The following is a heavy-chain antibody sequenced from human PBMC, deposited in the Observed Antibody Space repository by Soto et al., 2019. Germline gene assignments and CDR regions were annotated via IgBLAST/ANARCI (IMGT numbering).Heavy chain of an antibody. J-gene: IGHJ4*02. D-gene: IGHD1-26*01. CDR2: INPNSGGT. Sequence: ASVKGSCKASGYTFTGYYMHWVRQAPGQGLEWMGWINPNSGGTNYAQKFQGWVTMTRDTSISTAYMELSRLRSDDTAVYYCARGSSRSGSPHPEFDYWGQGTLVTVSS. V-gene: IGHV1-2*04. CDR1: GYTFTGYY. CDR3: ARGSSRSGSPHPEFDY.